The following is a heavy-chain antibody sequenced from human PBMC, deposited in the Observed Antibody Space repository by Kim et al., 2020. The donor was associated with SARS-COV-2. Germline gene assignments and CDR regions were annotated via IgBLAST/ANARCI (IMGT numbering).Heavy chain of an antibody. CDR1: GFTFSASW. Sequence: GGSLRLSCAASGFTFSASWMNWVRQSPGKGLEWVAHINANGGQKSYVDSVKGRFTISRDNAKNSLYLQLNSLRAEDSAVYYRARPGIRSVDYWGQGTLVT. V-gene: IGHV3-7*01. CDR3: ARPGIRSVDY. J-gene: IGHJ4*02. CDR2: INANGGQK. D-gene: IGHD1-1*01.